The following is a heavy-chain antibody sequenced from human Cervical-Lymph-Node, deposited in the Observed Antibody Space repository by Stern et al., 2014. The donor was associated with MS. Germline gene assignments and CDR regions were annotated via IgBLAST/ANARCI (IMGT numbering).Heavy chain of an antibody. D-gene: IGHD3-10*01. Sequence: EVQLVESGGGLVQPGRSLRLSCTASGFTFGDYAMSWFRQAPGKGLEWVCFIRGKANGGTTDDAASVRGRFTISRDDSKSIAYLQMNSLKIEDAGVYYCTRGVRGNDYYGMDVWGQGTTVTVSS. CDR2: IRGKANGGTT. J-gene: IGHJ6*02. CDR3: TRGVRGNDYYGMDV. V-gene: IGHV3-49*03. CDR1: GFTFGDYA.